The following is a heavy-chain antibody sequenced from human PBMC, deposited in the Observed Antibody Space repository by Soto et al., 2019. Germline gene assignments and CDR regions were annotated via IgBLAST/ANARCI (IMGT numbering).Heavy chain of an antibody. Sequence: PSETLSLTCTVSGGSISSGGYYWSWIRQHPGKGLEWIGYIYYSGSTYYNPSLKSRVTISVDTSKNQFSLKLSSVTAAATAVYYCARGELYYLRGWFDTWGQGTLVTVSS. CDR3: ARGELYYLRGWFDT. V-gene: IGHV4-31*03. J-gene: IGHJ5*02. CDR2: IYYSGST. CDR1: GGSISSGGYY. D-gene: IGHD3-10*01.